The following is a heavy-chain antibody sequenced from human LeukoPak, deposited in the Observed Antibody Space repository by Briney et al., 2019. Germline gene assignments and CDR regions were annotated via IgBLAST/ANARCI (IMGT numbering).Heavy chain of an antibody. D-gene: IGHD1-14*01. CDR3: GSPEITGPLVRPA. Sequence: GGSLRLSCAASGFTFSTYWMHWVRQAPGKGLVWVSRVDYDGINTYYADSVKGRFTISRDNAKNTMYLQTTSLRVEDTAVYYCGSPEITGPLVRPAWGHGTLVTVFS. CDR1: GFTFSTYW. V-gene: IGHV3-74*01. CDR2: VDYDGINT. J-gene: IGHJ4*01.